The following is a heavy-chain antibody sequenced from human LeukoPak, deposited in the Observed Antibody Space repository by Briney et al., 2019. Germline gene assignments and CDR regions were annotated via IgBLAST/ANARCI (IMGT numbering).Heavy chain of an antibody. CDR1: VYIFTSYY. CDR2: IDPSGGST. J-gene: IGHJ5*02. CDR3: ARRSCRGSCTSCLQANRFDP. Sequence: ASVKVSCKASVYIFTSYYMHWVRQAPGQGVAWMGRIDPSGGSTRYAQKLQGRVTMTRDTSTSTVYMELSSLRSEDTAVYYCARRSCRGSCTSCLQANRFDPWGQGTLVIVSS. D-gene: IGHD2-2*01. V-gene: IGHV1-46*01.